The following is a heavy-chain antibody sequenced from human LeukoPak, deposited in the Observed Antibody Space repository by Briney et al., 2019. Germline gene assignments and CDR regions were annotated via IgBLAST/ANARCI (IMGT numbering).Heavy chain of an antibody. V-gene: IGHV4-30-4*01. J-gene: IGHJ4*02. Sequence: SETLSLTCTVSGGSISSGDYYWSWIRQPPGKGLEWIGYIYYSGSTYYNPSLKSRVTISVDTSKNQFSLKLSSVTAADTAVYYCARGGSGYYPPTFDYWGQGTLVTVSS. CDR1: GGSISSGDYY. CDR2: IYYSGST. CDR3: ARGGSGYYPPTFDY. D-gene: IGHD3-22*01.